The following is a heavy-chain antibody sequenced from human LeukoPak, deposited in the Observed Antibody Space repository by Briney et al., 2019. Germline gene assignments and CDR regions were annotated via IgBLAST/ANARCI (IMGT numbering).Heavy chain of an antibody. CDR1: GGSISSGDYY. J-gene: IGHJ6*03. CDR2: IYYSGST. V-gene: IGHV4-30-4*08. CDR3: ARLSVIVGAALEYYYYYMDV. D-gene: IGHD1-26*01. Sequence: SSETLSLTCTVSGGSISSGDYYWSWIRQPPGKGLEWIGYIYYSGSTYYNPSLKSRVTISVDTSKNQFSLKLSSVTAADTAVYYCARLSVIVGAALEYYYYYMDVWGQGTTVTVSS.